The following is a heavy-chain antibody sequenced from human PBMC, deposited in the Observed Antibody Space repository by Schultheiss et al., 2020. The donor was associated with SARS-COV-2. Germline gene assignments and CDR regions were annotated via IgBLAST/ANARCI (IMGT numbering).Heavy chain of an antibody. V-gene: IGHV4-34*01. D-gene: IGHD2/OR15-2a*01. J-gene: IGHJ6*02. CDR1: GGSISSYY. Sequence: SETLSLTCTVSGGSISSYYWSWIRQPPGKGLEWIGEINHSGSTNYNPSLKSRVTISVDTSKNQFSLKLSSVTAEDTDVYYCAKDSMDRNYYYYGMDVWGQGTLVTVSS. CDR2: INHSGST. CDR3: AKDSMDRNYYYYGMDV.